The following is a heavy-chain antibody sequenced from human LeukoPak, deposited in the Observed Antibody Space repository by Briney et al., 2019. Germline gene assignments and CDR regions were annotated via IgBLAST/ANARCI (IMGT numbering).Heavy chain of an antibody. CDR2: ISGTGGDT. Sequence: GGSLRLSCAASGLTFSRHVMSWVRQAPGKGLEWVSAISGTGGDTYYADSVKGRFTVSRDNSKSTLYLQVNSLTADDTAIYYCAKFHVNFSSGWLRSFDYWGQGTLVTVSS. V-gene: IGHV3-23*01. D-gene: IGHD6-19*01. CDR3: AKFHVNFSSGWLRSFDY. CDR1: GLTFSRHV. J-gene: IGHJ4*02.